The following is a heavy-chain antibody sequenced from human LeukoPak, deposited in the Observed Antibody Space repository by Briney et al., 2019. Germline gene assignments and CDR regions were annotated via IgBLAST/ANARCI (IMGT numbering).Heavy chain of an antibody. CDR3: ARAGSGYDYYFDY. CDR1: GDSISSYY. D-gene: IGHD5-12*01. J-gene: IGHJ4*02. CDR2: VYTSGST. V-gene: IGHV4-4*07. Sequence: SSETLSLTCTVSGDSISSYYWSWIRQPAGKGLEWIGRVYTSGSTSYNPSLKSRVTMSVDTSKNQFSLKLSSVTAADTAVYYCARAGSGYDYYFDYWGQGTLVTVSS.